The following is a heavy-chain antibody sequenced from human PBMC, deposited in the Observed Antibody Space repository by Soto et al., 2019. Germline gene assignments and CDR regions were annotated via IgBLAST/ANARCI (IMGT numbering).Heavy chain of an antibody. CDR2: INPSAGTI. V-gene: IGHV1-46*01. Sequence: ASVKVSCKASGYTFTSYYIHWVRQAPGLGLERMGIINPSAGTIKYAQKFQGWVTMTRDTSISTAYMGLSRLRSDDTAVYYCARSLIVDTAMVDLYYYYYGMDVWGQGTTVTVSS. CDR3: ARSLIVDTAMVDLYYYYYGMDV. D-gene: IGHD5-18*01. CDR1: GYTFTSYY. J-gene: IGHJ6*02.